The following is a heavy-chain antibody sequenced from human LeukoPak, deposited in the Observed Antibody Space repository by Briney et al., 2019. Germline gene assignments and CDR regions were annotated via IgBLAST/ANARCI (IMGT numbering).Heavy chain of an antibody. CDR1: GFTFSSYA. V-gene: IGHV3-23*01. D-gene: IGHD4-17*01. CDR3: AKALSYGVYRRDWFDP. J-gene: IGHJ5*02. Sequence: PGGSLRLSCAASGFTFSSYAMSWVRQAPGKGLEWVSAISGSGGSTYYADSVKGRFTISRDNSKNTLYLQMNSLRAEDTAVYYCAKALSYGVYRRDWFDPWGQGTLVTVSS. CDR2: ISGSGGST.